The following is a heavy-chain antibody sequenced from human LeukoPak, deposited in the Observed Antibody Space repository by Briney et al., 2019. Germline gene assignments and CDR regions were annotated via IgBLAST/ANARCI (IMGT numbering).Heavy chain of an antibody. CDR1: GFTFDDYA. V-gene: IGHV3-43D*03. D-gene: IGHD3-3*01. CDR2: ISWDGGST. Sequence: GGSLRLSCAASGFTFDDYAMHWVRQAPGKGLEWVSLISWDGGSTYYADSVKGRFTISRDNSKNTLYLQMNSLRAEDTAVYYCAKATIFGVAPSYFQHWGQGTLVTVSS. J-gene: IGHJ1*01. CDR3: AKATIFGVAPSYFQH.